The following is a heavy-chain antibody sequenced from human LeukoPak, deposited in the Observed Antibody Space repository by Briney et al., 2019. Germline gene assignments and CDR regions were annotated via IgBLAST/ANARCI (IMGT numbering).Heavy chain of an antibody. V-gene: IGHV3-23*01. CDR1: GFTFSSYA. CDR2: ISGSGGST. J-gene: IGHJ4*02. Sequence: QPGGSLRLSCAASGFTFSSYAMSWVRQAPGKGLEWVSAISGSGGSTYYADSVKGRFTISRDNSKNTLYLQMNSLRAEDTAIYYCAKGSYYDFWSGYSYWGQGTLVTVSS. CDR3: AKGSYYDFWSGYSY. D-gene: IGHD3-3*01.